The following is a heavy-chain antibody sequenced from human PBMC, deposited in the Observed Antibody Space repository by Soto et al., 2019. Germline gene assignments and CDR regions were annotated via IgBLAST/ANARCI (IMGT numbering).Heavy chain of an antibody. V-gene: IGHV4-4*02. D-gene: IGHD1-7*01. CDR2: IYRTGST. Sequence: QVQLQESGPGLVKPSGTLSLTCAVSGGSFTSNNWWTWVRQPPGQGLEWIGGIYRTGSTNYNPSLKSLVTISLDKSENQFSLKVTSLTAADTAVYYCASRDPGTSVDYWGQGTLVTVSS. J-gene: IGHJ4*02. CDR1: GGSFTSNNW. CDR3: ASRDPGTSVDY.